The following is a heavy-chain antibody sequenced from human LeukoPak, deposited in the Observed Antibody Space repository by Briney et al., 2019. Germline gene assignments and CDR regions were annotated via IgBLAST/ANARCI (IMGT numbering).Heavy chain of an antibody. CDR2: INPNSGGT. CDR3: ARDLPSPSGLRVDYFDY. J-gene: IGHJ4*02. V-gene: IGHV1-2*02. CDR1: GYTFTGYY. Sequence: ASVKVSCKASGYTFTGYYMHWVRQAPGQGLEWMGWINPNSGGTNYAQKFQGRVTMTRDTSISTAYMELSRLRSDDTAVYYCARDLPSPSGLRVDYFDYWGQGTLVTVSP. D-gene: IGHD6-19*01.